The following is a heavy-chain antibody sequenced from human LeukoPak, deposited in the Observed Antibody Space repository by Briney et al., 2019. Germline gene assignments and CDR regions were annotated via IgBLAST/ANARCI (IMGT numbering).Heavy chain of an antibody. CDR1: GGSISSGSYY. CDR2: IYTSGST. V-gene: IGHV4-61*02. Sequence: SETLSLTCTDSGGSISSGSYYWSWIRQPAGKGLEWIGRIYTSGSTNYNPSLKSRVTISVDTSKNQFSLKLSSVTAADTAVYYCARVGATAGYFDYWGQGTLVTVSS. CDR3: ARVGATAGYFDY. J-gene: IGHJ4*02. D-gene: IGHD5-12*01.